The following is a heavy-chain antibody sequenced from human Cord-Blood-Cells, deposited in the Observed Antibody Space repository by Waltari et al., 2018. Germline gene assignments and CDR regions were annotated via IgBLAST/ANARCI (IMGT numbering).Heavy chain of an antibody. V-gene: IGHV4-4*07. CDR3: ARGDIYGALRGIDY. D-gene: IGHD3-9*01. J-gene: IGHJ4*02. CDR1: GGSISSYY. CDR2: IYTSGST. Sequence: QVQLQESGPGLVKPSETLSLTSTVSGGSISSYYWSWIRQPAGKGLEWIGRIYTSGSTNYNPSLKSRVTMSVDTSKNQFSLKLSSVTAADTAVYYCARGDIYGALRGIDYWGQGTLVTVSS.